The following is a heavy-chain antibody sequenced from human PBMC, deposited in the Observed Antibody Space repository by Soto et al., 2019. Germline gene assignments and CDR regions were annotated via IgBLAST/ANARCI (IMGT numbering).Heavy chain of an antibody. D-gene: IGHD5-12*01. CDR2: INHSGST. CDR1: GGSFSGYY. V-gene: IGHV4-34*01. CDR3: ARGDYSTGEDY. Sequence: QVQVQQWGAGLLNPSETLSLTCAVYGGSFSGYYRSWIRQPPGKGLEWIGEINHSGSTNYNPSLKSRVTISVDTSKNQFSLKLSSVTAADTAVYYCARGDYSTGEDYWGQGTLVTVSS. J-gene: IGHJ4*02.